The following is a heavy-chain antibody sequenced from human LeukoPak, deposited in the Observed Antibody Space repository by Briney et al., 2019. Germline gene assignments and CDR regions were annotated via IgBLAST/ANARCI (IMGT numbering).Heavy chain of an antibody. CDR2: INSDGSST. J-gene: IGHJ4*02. V-gene: IGHV3-74*01. D-gene: IGHD1-1*01. CDR3: ARDRELEPLDY. CDR1: GFTFSSYW. Sequence: GGSLRLSCAAFGFTFSSYWMHWVRQAPGKGLVWVSRINSDGSSTSYADSVKGRFTISRDNAKNTLYLQMNSLRAEDTAVYYCARDRELEPLDYWGQGTLVTVSS.